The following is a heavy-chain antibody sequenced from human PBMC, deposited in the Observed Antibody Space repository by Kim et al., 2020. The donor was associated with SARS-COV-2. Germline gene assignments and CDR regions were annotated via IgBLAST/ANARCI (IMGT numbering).Heavy chain of an antibody. CDR3: ATGRIAAAVYYYYGMDV. J-gene: IGHJ6*02. Sequence: ASVKVSCKVSGYTLTELSMHWVRQAPGKGLEWMGGFDPENGETIYAQKFQGRVTMTEDTSTDTAYMELSSLRSEDTAVYYCATGRIAAAVYYYYGMDVWGQGTTVTVSS. D-gene: IGHD6-13*01. V-gene: IGHV1-24*01. CDR1: GYTLTELS. CDR2: FDPENGET.